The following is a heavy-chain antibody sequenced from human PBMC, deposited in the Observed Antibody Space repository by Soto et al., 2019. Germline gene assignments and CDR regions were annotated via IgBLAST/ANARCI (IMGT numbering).Heavy chain of an antibody. D-gene: IGHD5-18*01. V-gene: IGHV3-66*04. CDR1: GVTVSSNY. J-gene: IGHJ4*02. CDR3: ARHGYNYGGGYFDY. Sequence: EVQLVDSGGGLVQPGGSLRLPCAASGVTVSSNYLSWVRQAPGKGLEWVSVIYSGGSTYYADSVKARFTISRDNSKNTLYLQMNSLRAEDTAVYYCARHGYNYGGGYFDYWGQGTLVTVSS. CDR2: IYSGGST.